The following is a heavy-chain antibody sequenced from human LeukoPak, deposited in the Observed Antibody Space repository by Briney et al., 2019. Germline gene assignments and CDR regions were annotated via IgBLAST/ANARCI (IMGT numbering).Heavy chain of an antibody. J-gene: IGHJ4*02. Sequence: GGSLRLSCAASGFTFSTYWMSWVRQAPGKGLEWVANIRKDGSDIHYVDSVKGRFTISRDNAKNSLYLQMNSLRAEDTALYYCAKAECSGGSCYNFDYWGQGTLVTVSS. V-gene: IGHV3-7*03. CDR2: IRKDGSDI. CDR3: AKAECSGGSCYNFDY. CDR1: GFTFSTYW. D-gene: IGHD2-15*01.